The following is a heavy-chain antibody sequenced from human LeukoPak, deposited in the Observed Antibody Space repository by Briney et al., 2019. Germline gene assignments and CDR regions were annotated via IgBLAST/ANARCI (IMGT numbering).Heavy chain of an antibody. J-gene: IGHJ3*02. CDR2: INYSGTT. V-gene: IGHV4-34*01. Sequence: PSETLSLTCAVYGGSFSGYYWSWIRQPPGKGLEGIGEINYSGTTNYNPSLKSRVTISVDTAKNQFSLKLSSVTAADTAVYYCARGRPDAFDIWGQGTMVTVSS. CDR3: ARGRPDAFDI. CDR1: GGSFSGYY.